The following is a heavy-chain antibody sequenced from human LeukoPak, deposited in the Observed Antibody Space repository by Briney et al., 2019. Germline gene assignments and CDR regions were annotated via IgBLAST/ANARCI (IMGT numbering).Heavy chain of an antibody. Sequence: ASVKVSCKVSGYTLTELSMHWVRQAPGKGLEWMGGFDPEDGETIYAQKFQGRVTMTEDTSTDTAYMELSSLRSEDTAVYYCATPCGTNGVCYDRGWFDPWGQGTLVTVSS. D-gene: IGHD2-8*01. CDR3: ATPCGTNGVCYDRGWFDP. CDR1: GYTLTELS. J-gene: IGHJ5*02. V-gene: IGHV1-24*01. CDR2: FDPEDGET.